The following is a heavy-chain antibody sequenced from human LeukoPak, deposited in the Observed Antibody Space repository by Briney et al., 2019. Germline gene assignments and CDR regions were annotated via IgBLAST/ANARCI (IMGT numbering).Heavy chain of an antibody. CDR2: IYYSGRT. J-gene: IGHJ3*02. D-gene: IGHD3-22*01. CDR1: GAAISSGDNY. CDR3: ARDPGYDSSGYPDAFDI. Sequence: SQTLSLTCTVSGAAISSGDNYWSWIRQPPGKGLEWVGYIYYSGRTYYNPSLKTRVTISVDSSKNQFSLKLSSVTAADTAVYYCARDPGYDSSGYPDAFDIWGQGTMVTVSS. V-gene: IGHV4-30-4*08.